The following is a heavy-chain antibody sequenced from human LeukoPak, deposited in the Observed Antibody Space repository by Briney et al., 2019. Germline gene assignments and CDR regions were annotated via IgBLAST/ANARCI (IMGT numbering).Heavy chain of an antibody. D-gene: IGHD6-25*01. J-gene: IGHJ4*02. CDR1: GGSITATNW. Sequence: SETLSLTSGVSGGSITATNWWTWVRQLPGQGLQWIGAVTLEGLTNYNPPLGSRVTISLDRAKNHLSLHLSSVTAADTAVYFCSRENAAFSPFGYWGQGTLVTV. CDR3: SRENAAFSPFGY. V-gene: IGHV4/OR15-8*01. CDR2: VTLEGLT.